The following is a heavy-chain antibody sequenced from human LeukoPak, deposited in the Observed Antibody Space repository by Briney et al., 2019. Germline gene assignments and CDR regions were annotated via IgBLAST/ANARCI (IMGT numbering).Heavy chain of an antibody. D-gene: IGHD2-2*01. CDR2: MWYDGSHE. CDR3: ARGYCTSRGCFPDY. J-gene: IGHJ4*02. Sequence: GRSLRLSCAASGFSFSTSGMLWVRQAPGKGPDWVAVMWYDGSHEYYANSVKGRFTISRDNSKNTLYLQITSLRAEDTAVYYCARGYCTSRGCFPDYWGQRTMVTVSS. CDR1: GFSFSTSG. V-gene: IGHV3-33*01.